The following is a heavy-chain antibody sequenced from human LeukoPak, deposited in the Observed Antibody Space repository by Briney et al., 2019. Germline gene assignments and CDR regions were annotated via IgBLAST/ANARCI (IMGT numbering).Heavy chain of an antibody. Sequence: GGSLRLSCAASGLTFSSSWMDWVRQAPGKGLEWVASINPEGSEKYSADSVKGRFTISRDNAKNSLYLQVDSLRVEDTAFYYCARDLAYSRLDYWGQGMLVTVSS. CDR2: INPEGSEK. CDR1: GLTFSSSW. V-gene: IGHV3-7*01. J-gene: IGHJ4*02. CDR3: ARDLAYSRLDY. D-gene: IGHD5-18*01.